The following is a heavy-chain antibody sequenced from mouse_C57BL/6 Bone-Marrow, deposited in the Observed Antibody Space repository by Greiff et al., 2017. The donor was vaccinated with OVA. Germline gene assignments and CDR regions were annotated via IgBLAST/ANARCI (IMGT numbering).Heavy chain of an antibody. V-gene: IGHV2-9-1*01. D-gene: IGHD1-1*01. CDR1: GFSLTSYA. CDR2: IWTGGGT. J-gene: IGHJ2*01. CDR3: ARNRGIYYYGSSYYFDY. Sequence: QVQLKESGPGLVAPSQSLSITCTVSGFSLTSYAISWVRQPPGKGLEWLGVIWTGGGTNYNSALKSRLSISKDKSKSQVFLKMNSLQTDDTARYYCARNRGIYYYGSSYYFDYWGQGTTLTVSS.